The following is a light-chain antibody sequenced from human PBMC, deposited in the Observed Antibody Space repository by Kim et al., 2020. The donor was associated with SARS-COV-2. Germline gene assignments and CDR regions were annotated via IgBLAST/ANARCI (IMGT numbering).Light chain of an antibody. CDR3: RSYDSRVMV. CDR2: GNR. Sequence: QRVTISCTGTSSKIGGSYDVHWYQQIRRPAAKLLICGNRNRPWEVPDRYSGSKSGTSATLAITGLQAEDEADYYCRSYDSRVMVFGGGTQLTVL. J-gene: IGLJ2*01. CDR1: SSKIGGSYD. V-gene: IGLV1-40*01.